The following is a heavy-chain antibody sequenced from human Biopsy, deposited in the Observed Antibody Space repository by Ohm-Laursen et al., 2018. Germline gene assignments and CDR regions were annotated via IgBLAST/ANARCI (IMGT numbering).Heavy chain of an antibody. Sequence: GTLSLTCAVSGDSISSYYWSWIRQPPGKGLQWIGYVYYTGSTDYNPSLQSRVTISVDTSKNHFSLRLRSVTPADTAIYYCARDRGYYSDRTVPGYFDLRGRGTLVTVSS. CDR1: GDSISSYY. CDR3: ARDRGYYSDRTVPGYFDL. V-gene: IGHV4-59*01. CDR2: VYYTGST. D-gene: IGHD3-22*01. J-gene: IGHJ2*01.